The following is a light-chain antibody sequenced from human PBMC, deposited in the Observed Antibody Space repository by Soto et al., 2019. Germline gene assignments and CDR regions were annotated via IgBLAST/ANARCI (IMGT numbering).Light chain of an antibody. J-gene: IGKJ1*01. V-gene: IGKV1-5*03. CDR1: QSTSTW. CDR3: QQYITYPYA. Sequence: DIQMTQSPSTLSASVGDRVTITCRASQSTSTWLAWYQQRPGKTPKLLISEASKLESGVPSRFSGSGSGTEFPLTISSLQPDDFATCYSQQYITYPYAFGQGTKVEIK. CDR2: EAS.